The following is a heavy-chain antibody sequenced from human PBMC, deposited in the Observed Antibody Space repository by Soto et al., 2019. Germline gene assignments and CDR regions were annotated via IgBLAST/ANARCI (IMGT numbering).Heavy chain of an antibody. J-gene: IGHJ4*02. CDR3: AKEKGSGYHYYFDY. CDR1: GFIFSSYD. Sequence: QVQLVESGGGVVQPGRSLRLSCAASGFIFSSYDMHWVRQAPGKGLEWVAVISYDGNNESYADSVKGRFTISRDNSKNTLYLQMNSLRADDTAAYYCAKEKGSGYHYYFDYLGQGTLVTVSS. CDR2: ISYDGNNE. D-gene: IGHD3-22*01. V-gene: IGHV3-30*18.